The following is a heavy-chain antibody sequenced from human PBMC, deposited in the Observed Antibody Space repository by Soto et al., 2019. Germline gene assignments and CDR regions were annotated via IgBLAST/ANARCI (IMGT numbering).Heavy chain of an antibody. V-gene: IGHV3-21*01. J-gene: IGHJ4*02. CDR1: GVTFSGYN. Sequence: PGGSLRLSCAASGVTFSGYNMNWVRQAPGKGLEWVSSISSSSSYIYYADSVKGRFTISRDNAKNSLYLQMNSLRAEDTAVYYCARERGYSYGYEDYWGQGTLVTVSS. CDR2: ISSSSSYI. D-gene: IGHD5-18*01. CDR3: ARERGYSYGYEDY.